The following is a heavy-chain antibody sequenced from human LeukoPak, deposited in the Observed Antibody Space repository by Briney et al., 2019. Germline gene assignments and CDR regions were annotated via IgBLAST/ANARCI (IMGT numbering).Heavy chain of an antibody. CDR2: IYYSGST. D-gene: IGHD4-11*01. Sequence: SETLSLTCTVSGGSISSSSYYWGWIRQPPGKGLEWVGSIYYSGSTYYNPSLKSRVTISVDTSKNQFSLKPSSVTAADTAVYYCARVISASYSNYVRWFDPWGQGTLVTVSS. V-gene: IGHV4-39*07. CDR1: GGSISSSSYY. J-gene: IGHJ5*02. CDR3: ARVISASYSNYVRWFDP.